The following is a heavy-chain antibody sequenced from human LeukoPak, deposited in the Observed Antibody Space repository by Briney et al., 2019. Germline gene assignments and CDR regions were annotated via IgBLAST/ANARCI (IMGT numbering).Heavy chain of an antibody. V-gene: IGHV1-69*13. CDR3: ARVPSWPHDGYFDY. D-gene: IGHD3-3*01. J-gene: IGHJ4*02. CDR2: IIPIFGTA. Sequence: SVKVPCKASGGTFSSYAISWVRQAPGQGLEWMGGIIPIFGTANYAQKFQGRVTITADESTSTAYMELSSLRSEDTAVYYCARVPSWPHDGYFDYWGQGTLVTVSS. CDR1: GGTFSSYA.